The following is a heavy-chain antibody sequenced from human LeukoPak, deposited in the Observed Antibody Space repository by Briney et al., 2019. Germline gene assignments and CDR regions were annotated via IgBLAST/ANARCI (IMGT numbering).Heavy chain of an antibody. J-gene: IGHJ6*02. V-gene: IGHV3-23*01. CDR2: IIGSGGTT. CDR1: GFTFSNYA. CDR3: ARVWYGELKVDV. Sequence: PGGSLRLSCEASGFTFSNYAMSWVRQAPGKGLERVSTIIGSGGTTYYADSVKGRFTISRDNSKNTLSLQMNSLRAEDTAIYYCARVWYGELKVDVWGQGTTVTVSS. D-gene: IGHD3-10*01.